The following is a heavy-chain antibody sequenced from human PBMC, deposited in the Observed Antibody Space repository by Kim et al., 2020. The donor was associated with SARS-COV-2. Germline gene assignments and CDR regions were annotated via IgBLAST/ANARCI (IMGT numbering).Heavy chain of an antibody. CDR3: ARPYSGSYRGYFDY. Sequence: GGSLRLSCAASGFTFSSYAMHWVRQAPGKGLEWVAVISYDGSNKYYADSVKGRFTISRDNSKNTLYLQMNSLRAEDTAVYYCARPYSGSYRGYFDYWGKGTLLTVAS. CDR2: ISYDGSNK. J-gene: IGHJ4*02. CDR1: GFTFSSYA. D-gene: IGHD1-26*01. V-gene: IGHV3-30*04.